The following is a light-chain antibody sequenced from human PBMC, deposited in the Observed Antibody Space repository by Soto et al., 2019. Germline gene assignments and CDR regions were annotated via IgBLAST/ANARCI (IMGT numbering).Light chain of an antibody. CDR3: QQYGSSPTT. J-gene: IGKJ1*01. CDR1: HSVTSNY. CDR2: GAS. Sequence: EVVLTQSPGTLSLSPGERATLSCRASHSVTSNYLAWYQQTPGQAPRLLFFGASIRATGVPDRFSGSGSGADFTLTISRLGPEDSAVYHCQQYGSSPTTFGQGTKVDIK. V-gene: IGKV3-20*01.